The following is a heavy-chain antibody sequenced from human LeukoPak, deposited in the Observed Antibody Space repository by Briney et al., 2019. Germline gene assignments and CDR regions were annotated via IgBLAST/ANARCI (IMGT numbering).Heavy chain of an antibody. D-gene: IGHD3-22*01. CDR3: ARAGYYYDSSGYYVMTEIDY. CDR1: GFTFSSYS. V-gene: IGHV3-21*01. Sequence: GGSLRLSCAASGFTFSSYSMDWDRQAPGKGLEWVSSISSSSSYIYYADSVKGRFTISRDNAKNSLYLQMNSLRAEDTAVYYCARAGYYYDSSGYYVMTEIDYWGQGTLVTVSS. CDR2: ISSSSSYI. J-gene: IGHJ4*02.